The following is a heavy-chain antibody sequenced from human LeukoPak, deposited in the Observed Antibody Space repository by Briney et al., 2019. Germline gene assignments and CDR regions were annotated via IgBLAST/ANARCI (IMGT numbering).Heavy chain of an antibody. CDR2: MYYSGST. CDR3: ARTVPDSSWYY. Sequence: KSSETLSLTCTVSGDSISRSSDYWGWIRQPPGKGLEWIGSMYYSGSTYYNPSLNSRVTISVDTSKNQFSLKLSPVTAADTAVYYCARTVPDSSWYYWGQGTLVTVSS. D-gene: IGHD6-13*01. J-gene: IGHJ4*02. CDR1: GDSISRSSDY. V-gene: IGHV4-39*07.